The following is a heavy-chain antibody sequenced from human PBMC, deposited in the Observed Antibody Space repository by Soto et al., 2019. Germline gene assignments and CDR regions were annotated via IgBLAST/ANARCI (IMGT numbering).Heavy chain of an antibody. CDR2: ISWNSGSI. Sequence: GGSLRLSCAASGFTFDDYAMHWVRQAPGKGLEWVSGISWNSGSIGYADSVKGRFTISRDNAKNSLYLQMNSLRAEDTALYYCAKVLQSGYDYWFDPWGQGTLVTVSS. CDR1: GFTFDDYA. CDR3: AKVLQSGYDYWFDP. V-gene: IGHV3-9*01. D-gene: IGHD5-12*01. J-gene: IGHJ5*02.